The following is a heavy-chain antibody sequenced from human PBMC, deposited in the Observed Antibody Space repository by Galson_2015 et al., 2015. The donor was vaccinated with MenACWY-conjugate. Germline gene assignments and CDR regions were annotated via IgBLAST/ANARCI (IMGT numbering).Heavy chain of an antibody. CDR3: VRLGGIVVVTDFDY. J-gene: IGHJ4*02. V-gene: IGHV4-39*01. CDR1: GGSISSSSYY. D-gene: IGHD3-22*01. CDR2: IYYSGST. Sequence: SETLSLTCPVSGGSISSSSYYWGWIRQPPGKGLEWIGRIYYSGSTYYNPSLKSRVTISVDTSKNQFSLKLSSVPAADTAVYYCVRLGGIVVVTDFDYWGQGTLVTVSS.